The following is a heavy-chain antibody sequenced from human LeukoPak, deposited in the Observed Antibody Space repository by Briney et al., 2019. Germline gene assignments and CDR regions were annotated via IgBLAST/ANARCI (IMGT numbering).Heavy chain of an antibody. J-gene: IGHJ4*02. CDR2: IYYSGST. Sequence: SETLSLTCTVSGGSISSYYWSWIRQPPGKGLEWIGYIYYSGSTNYNPSLKSRVTISVDTSKNQFSLKLSSVTAADTAVYYCARDTMGTTTFDYWGQGTLVTVSS. D-gene: IGHD3-10*01. CDR3: ARDTMGTTTFDY. CDR1: GGSISSYY. V-gene: IGHV4-59*12.